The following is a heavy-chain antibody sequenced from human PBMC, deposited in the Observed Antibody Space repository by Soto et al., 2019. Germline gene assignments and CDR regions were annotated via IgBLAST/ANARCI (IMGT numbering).Heavy chain of an antibody. CDR1: GFTFSSYA. Sequence: EVQLLESGGGLVQPGGSLRLSCAVSGFTFSSYAMSWVRQAPGKGLEWVSGISGSGGWTYYTDSVKGRFTISRDNSKNTLYLQMNSLRAEDTAIYYCAKDTGSLGYCGGGSCYCDYWGQGTLVTVSS. V-gene: IGHV3-23*01. CDR3: AKDTGSLGYCGGGSCYCDY. J-gene: IGHJ4*02. CDR2: ISGSGGWT. D-gene: IGHD2-15*01.